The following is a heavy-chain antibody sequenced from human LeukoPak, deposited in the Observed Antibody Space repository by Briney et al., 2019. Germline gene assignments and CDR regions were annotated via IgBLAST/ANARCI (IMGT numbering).Heavy chain of an antibody. Sequence: PGRSLRLSCAASGFPFSNHGMHWVRQAPGKGLEWVAVIWYDGSNKYYADSVKGRFTISRDNSKNTVYLQMNSLRAEDTAVYYCAKEYSSSIGRAFDIWGQGTMVTVSS. V-gene: IGHV3-33*06. CDR2: IWYDGSNK. CDR1: GFPFSNHG. J-gene: IGHJ3*02. D-gene: IGHD6-6*01. CDR3: AKEYSSSIGRAFDI.